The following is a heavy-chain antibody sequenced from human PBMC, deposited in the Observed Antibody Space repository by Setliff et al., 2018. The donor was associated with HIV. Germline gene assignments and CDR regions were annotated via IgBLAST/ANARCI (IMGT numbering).Heavy chain of an antibody. V-gene: IGHV3-30*04. J-gene: IGHJ4*02. CDR3: ARDLSYDYDRSSDTFDY. CDR2: ISKDGTST. Sequence: PGGSLRLSCAASGFTSSTYAMHWVRQAPGKGLEWVAVISKDGTSTTYADSVKGRFTISRDNAKNTLYLQMNSLRAEDTAVYYCARDLSYDYDRSSDTFDYWGQGTLVTVSS. CDR1: GFTSSTYA. D-gene: IGHD3-22*01.